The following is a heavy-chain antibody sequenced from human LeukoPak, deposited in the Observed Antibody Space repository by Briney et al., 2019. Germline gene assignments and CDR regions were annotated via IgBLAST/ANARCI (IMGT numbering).Heavy chain of an antibody. D-gene: IGHD5-18*01. J-gene: IGHJ4*02. V-gene: IGHV3-48*03. CDR2: ISSSGSTI. CDR3: ARDLSGVAGYTYGRGIDY. Sequence: GGSLRLSCAASGFTFSSYEMNWVRQAPGKGLEWVSYISSSGSTIYYADSVKGRFTISRDNAKTSLYLQMNSLRAEDTAVYYCARDLSGVAGYTYGRGIDYWGQGTLVTVSS. CDR1: GFTFSSYE.